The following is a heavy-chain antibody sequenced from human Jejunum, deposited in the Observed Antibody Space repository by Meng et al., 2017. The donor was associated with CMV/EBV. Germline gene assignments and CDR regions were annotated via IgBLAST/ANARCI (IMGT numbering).Heavy chain of an antibody. Sequence: SCAASGFTFSTCSMNWVRQAPGKGLEWVSSISSSSSYIYYADSVKGRFTISRDNAKNSLYLQMNSLRAEDTAVYYCARKSIDYWGQGTLVTVSS. V-gene: IGHV3-21*01. CDR3: ARKSIDY. CDR1: GFTFSTCS. CDR2: ISSSSSYI. J-gene: IGHJ4*02.